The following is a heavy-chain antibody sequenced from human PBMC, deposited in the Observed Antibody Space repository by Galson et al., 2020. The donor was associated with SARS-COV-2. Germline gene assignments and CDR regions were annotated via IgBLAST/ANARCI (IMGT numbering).Heavy chain of an antibody. CDR2: ISSRGSTI. J-gene: IGHJ6*02. D-gene: IGHD3-10*01. CDR1: GFTFSSYE. Sequence: GGSLRLSCAASGFTFSSYEMNWVRQAPGKGLEWVSYISSRGSTIYYADSVKGRFTISRDNAKNSLYLQMNSLRAEDTAVYYCVSGSYYNVYYYYYGMDVWGQGTTVTVSS. CDR3: VSGSYYNVYYYYYGMDV. V-gene: IGHV3-48*03.